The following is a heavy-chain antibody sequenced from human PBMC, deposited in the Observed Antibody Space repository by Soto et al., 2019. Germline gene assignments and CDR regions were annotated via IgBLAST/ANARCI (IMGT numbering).Heavy chain of an antibody. CDR2: IYYSGST. J-gene: IGHJ3*02. CDR1: GGSISSGGYY. D-gene: IGHD4-17*01. V-gene: IGHV4-31*03. CDR3: ARGRPDYDYGTLDAFDI. Sequence: SETLSLTCTVSGGSISSGGYYWSWIRQHPGKGLEWIGYIYYSGSTYYNPSLKSRVTISVDTSKNQFSLKLSSVTAADTAVYYCARGRPDYDYGTLDAFDIWGQGTMVTVSS.